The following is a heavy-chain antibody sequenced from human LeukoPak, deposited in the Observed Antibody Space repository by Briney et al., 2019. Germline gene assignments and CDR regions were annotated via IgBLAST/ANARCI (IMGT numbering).Heavy chain of an antibody. V-gene: IGHV1-2*04. J-gene: IGHJ3*02. Sequence: ASVKVSCKASGYTFTGYYMHWVRQAPGQGLEWMGWINPNSGGTNYAQKFQGWVTMHRNTSISADYRELRRLRCEVTAVYYSARALGYCSRISCQPDAFDIWGKGKMVPVST. CDR2: INPNSGGT. CDR3: ARALGYCSRISCQPDAFDI. D-gene: IGHD2-2*01. CDR1: GYTFTGYY.